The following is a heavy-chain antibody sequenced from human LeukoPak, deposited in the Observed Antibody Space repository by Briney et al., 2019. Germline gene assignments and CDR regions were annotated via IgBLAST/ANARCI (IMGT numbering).Heavy chain of an antibody. V-gene: IGHV1-2*02. D-gene: IGHD3-22*01. Sequence: ASVKVSCKASGYTFTGYYMHWVRQAPGQGLEWMGWINPNSGGTNYAQKFQGRVTMTRDTSISTAYMELSRLRSDDTAVYYCARVPTMIGPFDPWGQGTLVTVSS. J-gene: IGHJ5*02. CDR1: GYTFTGYY. CDR3: ARVPTMIGPFDP. CDR2: INPNSGGT.